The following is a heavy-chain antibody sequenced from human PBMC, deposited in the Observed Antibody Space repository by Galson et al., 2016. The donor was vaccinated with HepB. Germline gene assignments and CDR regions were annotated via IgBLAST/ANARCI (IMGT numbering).Heavy chain of an antibody. Sequence: SLRLSCAGSGFTFSTYIMSWVRQTPGKGLEWVSGMSGGGESTYYGDSVKGRFTISRDNYKNTVYLQMNSLRAEDTAVYYCTKGMSTVTTECLNFDYWGQGTLVTVSS. J-gene: IGHJ4*02. V-gene: IGHV3-23*01. CDR1: GFTFSTYI. CDR2: MSGGGEST. CDR3: TKGMSTVTTECLNFDY. D-gene: IGHD4-11*01.